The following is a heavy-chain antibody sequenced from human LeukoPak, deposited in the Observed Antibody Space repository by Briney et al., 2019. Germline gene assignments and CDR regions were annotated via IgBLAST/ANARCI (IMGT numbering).Heavy chain of an antibody. CDR3: ARDEALDY. Sequence: GGSLRLSCVASGFTFSSFSMNWVRQAPGKGLEWVSSISSSLSSTYYADSMKGRFTISRDNSKNSLYLQMNSLRAEDTAVYYCARDEALDYWGQGTLVTVSS. J-gene: IGHJ4*02. CDR2: ISSSLSST. V-gene: IGHV3-21*01. CDR1: GFTFSSFS.